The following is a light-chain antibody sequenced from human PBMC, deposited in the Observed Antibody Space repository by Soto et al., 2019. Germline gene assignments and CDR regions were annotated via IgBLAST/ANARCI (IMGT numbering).Light chain of an antibody. CDR2: QVT. CDR3: ATWDDSLLAYV. V-gene: IGLV2-14*01. CDR1: GSDIAGYNY. J-gene: IGLJ1*01. Sequence: QSALTQPASVSGSLGQSITISCTGTGSDIAGYNYISWYQQLPGKAPKLMIYQVTIRPSGISNRFSGSKSGNTASLTISGLQAEDEADYYCATWDDSLLAYVFGTGTKLTVL.